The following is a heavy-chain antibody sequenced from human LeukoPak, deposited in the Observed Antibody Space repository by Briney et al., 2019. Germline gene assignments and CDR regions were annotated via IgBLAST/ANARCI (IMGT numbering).Heavy chain of an antibody. V-gene: IGHV4-38-2*02. CDR1: GYSISSGYY. CDR2: IYHSGST. Sequence: SETLSLTCTVSGYSISSGYYWGWIRPPPGKGLEWIGRIYHSGSTYYNTSLKSRVTISLDTSKNQFSLKLSSVTAADTAVYYCYASTMVRGVIKFYYYYMDVWGKGTTVTISS. J-gene: IGHJ6*03. CDR3: YASTMVRGVIKFYYYYMDV. D-gene: IGHD3-10*01.